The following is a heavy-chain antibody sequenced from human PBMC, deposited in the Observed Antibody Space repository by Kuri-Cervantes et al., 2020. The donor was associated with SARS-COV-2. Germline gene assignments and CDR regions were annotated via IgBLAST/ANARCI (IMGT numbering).Heavy chain of an antibody. CDR1: GGTFSSYA. CDR2: IIPIFGTA. Sequence: SVKVSCKASGGTFSSYAISWVRQAPGQGLEWMGGIIPIFGTANYAQKFQGRVTITADESTSTAYMELSSQRSEDTAVYYCAGLGYCSGGSCYYYYYGMDVWGQGTTVTVSS. CDR3: AGLGYCSGGSCYYYYYGMDV. J-gene: IGHJ6*02. V-gene: IGHV1-69*13. D-gene: IGHD2-15*01.